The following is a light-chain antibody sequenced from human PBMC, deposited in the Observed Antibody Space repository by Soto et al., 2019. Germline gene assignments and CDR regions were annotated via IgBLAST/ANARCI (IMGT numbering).Light chain of an antibody. CDR2: EAF. Sequence: DIEMTQSPSTLSASVGDRVTITCRASQSINTWLAWYQQKQGKAPQVLIFEAFRLESGVPSRFSGSGFGTEFTLTIISLQPDDFATYYCQQYASYSPYTFGQGTKLEI. CDR3: QQYASYSPYT. V-gene: IGKV1-5*03. CDR1: QSINTW. J-gene: IGKJ2*01.